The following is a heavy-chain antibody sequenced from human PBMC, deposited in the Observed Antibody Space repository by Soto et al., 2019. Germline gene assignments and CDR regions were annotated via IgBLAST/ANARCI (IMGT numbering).Heavy chain of an antibody. CDR1: GGSFSGYY. V-gene: IGHV4-34*01. CDR2: INHSGST. CDR3: ARVGERKTYYYYYMDV. Sequence: SETLSLTCAVYGGSFSGYYWSWIRQPPGKGLEWIGEINHSGSTNYNPSLKSRVTISVDTSKNQFSLKLSSVTAADTAVYYCARVGERKTYYYYYMDVWGKGTTVTVSS. J-gene: IGHJ6*03.